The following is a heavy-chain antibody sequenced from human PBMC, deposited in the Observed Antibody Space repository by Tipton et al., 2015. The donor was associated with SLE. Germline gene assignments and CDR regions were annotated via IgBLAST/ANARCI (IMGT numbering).Heavy chain of an antibody. D-gene: IGHD1-26*01. J-gene: IGHJ4*02. V-gene: IGHV4-61*09. CDR2: IHFSGST. CDR1: GGSISSGSYY. Sequence: TLSLTCTVSGGSISSGSYYWSWIRQPAGKGLEWIGHIHFSGSTEYNPSLKSRVTISVDMSKNQLSLRLSSATAADTAAYYCVRHGQTVQATFDHWGQGALVTVSS. CDR3: VRHGQTVQATFDH.